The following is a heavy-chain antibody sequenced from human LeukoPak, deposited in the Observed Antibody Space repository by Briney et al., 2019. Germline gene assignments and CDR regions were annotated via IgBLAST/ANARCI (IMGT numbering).Heavy chain of an antibody. Sequence: GGSLRLSCAASGFSFSNAWMDWVRQAPGKGLEWVGRIKRKTDGGTTDYAAPVKDRFTISRDDPKNTLYLQMNSLKTEDTAVYYCTTFSTAKGVIWGQGTMVTVSS. J-gene: IGHJ3*02. V-gene: IGHV3-15*01. CDR3: TTFSTAKGVI. CDR1: GFSFSNAW. CDR2: IKRKTDGGTT. D-gene: IGHD4/OR15-4a*01.